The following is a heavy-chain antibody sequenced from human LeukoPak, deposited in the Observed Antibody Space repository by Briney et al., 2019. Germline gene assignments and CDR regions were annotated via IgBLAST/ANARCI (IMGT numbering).Heavy chain of an antibody. CDR1: GFILSNHC. Sequence: GGSLRLSCAASGFILSNHCMNWVRQAPGKGPEWVANVNKDGSEKYYVDSVKGRFTISRDTAKNSLYLQMNNLRAEDTALYYCARNNDMDVWGQGTTVIVSS. CDR3: ARNNDMDV. J-gene: IGHJ6*02. V-gene: IGHV3-7*03. D-gene: IGHD1/OR15-1a*01. CDR2: VNKDGSEK.